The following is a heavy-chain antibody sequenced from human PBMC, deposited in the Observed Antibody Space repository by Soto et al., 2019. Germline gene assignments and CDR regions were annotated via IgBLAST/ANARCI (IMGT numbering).Heavy chain of an antibody. J-gene: IGHJ4*02. CDR2: ISGSSGVT. D-gene: IGHD3-10*01. CDR1: GFTFSSYA. V-gene: IGHV3-23*01. Sequence: EVQLSESGGGLVQPGGSLRLSCAASGFTFSSYAMSWVRQAPGKGLEWVSSISGSSGVTYHADSVKGLFTISRDNSKNTLYLQMNSLRVEDTAVYYCAKDSRKAGSGSYCDYWGQGTLVTVSS. CDR3: AKDSRKAGSGSYCDY.